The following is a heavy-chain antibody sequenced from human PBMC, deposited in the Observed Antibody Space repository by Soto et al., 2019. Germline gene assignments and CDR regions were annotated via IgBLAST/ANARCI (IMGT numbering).Heavy chain of an antibody. D-gene: IGHD3-3*01. CDR2: INHSGST. Sequence: SETLSLTCTVYGGSFSCYYWSWIRQPPGKGLEWIGEINHSGSTNYNPSLKSRVTISVDTSKNQFSLKLSSVTAADTAVYYCARXRYYDFWSGYYTNWFDPWGQGTLVTVSS. V-gene: IGHV4-34*01. J-gene: IGHJ5*02. CDR1: GGSFSCYY. CDR3: ARXRYYDFWSGYYTNWFDP.